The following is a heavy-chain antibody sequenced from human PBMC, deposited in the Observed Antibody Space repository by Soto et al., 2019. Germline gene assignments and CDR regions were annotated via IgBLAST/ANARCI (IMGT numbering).Heavy chain of an antibody. CDR2: IYPGDSDT. CDR3: ARHLVPAAKHYYYYYGMDV. J-gene: IGHJ6*02. D-gene: IGHD2-2*01. Sequence: GESLKISCKGSGYSFTSYWIGWVRRMPGKGLEWMGIIYPGDSDTRYSPSFQGQVTISADKSISTAYLQWSSLKASDTAMYYCARHLVPAAKHYYYYYGMDVWGQGTTVTVSS. CDR1: GYSFTSYW. V-gene: IGHV5-51*01.